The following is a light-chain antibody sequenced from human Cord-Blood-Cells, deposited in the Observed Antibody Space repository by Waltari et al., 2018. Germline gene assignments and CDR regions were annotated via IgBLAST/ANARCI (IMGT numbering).Light chain of an antibody. V-gene: IGKV3-20*01. CDR1: QSVSSSY. CDR3: QQYGSSQT. Sequence: EIVLTQSPGTLSLSPGERATLSCRASQSVSSSYLAWYQQKPGQAPMLLIYGASSRATGIPDRFSGSGSGTDFTLTISRLEPEDFAVYYCQQYGSSQTFGQGTKVEIK. CDR2: GAS. J-gene: IGKJ1*01.